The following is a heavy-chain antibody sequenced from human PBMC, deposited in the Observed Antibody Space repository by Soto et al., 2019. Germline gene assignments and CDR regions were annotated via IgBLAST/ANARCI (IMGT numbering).Heavy chain of an antibody. CDR2: IYYSGST. CDR1: GGSISSGGYY. CDR3: ARDTQGYYDSSGSLDY. D-gene: IGHD3-22*01. V-gene: IGHV4-31*02. Sequence: PSETLSLTCTVSGGSISSGGYYWSWIRQHPGKGLEWIGYIYYSGSTYYNPSLKSRVTISVDTSKNQFSLKLSSVTAADTALYYCARDTQGYYDSSGSLDYWGQGTLVTVSS. J-gene: IGHJ4*02.